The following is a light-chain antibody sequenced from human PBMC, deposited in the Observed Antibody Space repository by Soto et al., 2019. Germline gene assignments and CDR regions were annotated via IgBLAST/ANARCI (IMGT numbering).Light chain of an antibody. CDR2: AAS. V-gene: IGKV1-12*01. CDR1: QGVRNW. Sequence: DIQMTQSPSSVSASVGDRVTITCRASQGVRNWLAWYQQKPGEAPKLLIYAASTLRRGVPSRFRGSGSGTDFTFTITSLQPEDFASYYCQQRNSYPITFGQGTRLEI. J-gene: IGKJ5*01. CDR3: QQRNSYPIT.